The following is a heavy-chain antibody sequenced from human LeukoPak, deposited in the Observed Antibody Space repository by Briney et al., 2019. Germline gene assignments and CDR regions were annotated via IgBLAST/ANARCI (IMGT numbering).Heavy chain of an antibody. D-gene: IGHD3-9*01. J-gene: IGHJ5*02. CDR2: IIPILGTA. Sequence: ASVKVSCKASGGTFSSYAISWVRQAPGQGLEWMGGIIPILGTANYAQKFQGRVTITADESTGTAYMELSSLRSEDTAVYYCARDRRLRYFDWLNWFDPWGQGTLVTVSS. CDR3: ARDRRLRYFDWLNWFDP. V-gene: IGHV1-69*01. CDR1: GGTFSSYA.